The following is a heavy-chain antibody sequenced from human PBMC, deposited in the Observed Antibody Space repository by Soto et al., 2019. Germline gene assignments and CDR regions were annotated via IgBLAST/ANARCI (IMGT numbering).Heavy chain of an antibody. V-gene: IGHV3-15*01. CDR3: TTDLWRIAVVVGSTGYFNP. CDR1: GFTFSDAW. J-gene: IGHJ5*02. CDR2: IKSKSGGGTT. D-gene: IGHD2-15*01. Sequence: GGSLRLSCAASGFTFSDAWMSWVRQAPGKGLDWVGRIKSKSGGGTTEYAAPVRGRFTISRDDSKNTLYLQMNSLKTEDTAVYYCTTDLWRIAVVVGSTGYFNPWGQGTPVTVSS.